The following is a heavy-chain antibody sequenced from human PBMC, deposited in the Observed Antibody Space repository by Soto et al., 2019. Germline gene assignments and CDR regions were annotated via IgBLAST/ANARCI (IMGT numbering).Heavy chain of an antibody. CDR2: IYWDDDK. CDR1: WFSLTSNGVG. D-gene: IGHD4-17*01. CDR3: AQRTTTVPWCLDP. J-gene: IGHJ5*02. Sequence: ETAPKPVNATQTLTLTCTFSWFSLTSNGVGVGWIRQPPGKALEWLALIYWDDDKRYSPSLKSRLTITKDTSKNQVVLTMTNMDPADTSTYFGAQRTTTVPWCLDPWGQGNLVIVS. V-gene: IGHV2-5*02.